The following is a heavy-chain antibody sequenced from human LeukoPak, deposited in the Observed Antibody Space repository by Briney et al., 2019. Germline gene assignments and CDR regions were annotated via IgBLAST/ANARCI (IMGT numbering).Heavy chain of an antibody. J-gene: IGHJ4*02. CDR3: ARVGYGSGSRVDY. CDR2: INHSGST. Sequence: SETLSLTCAVYGGSFSGYYWSWIRQPPGKGLEWIGEINHSGSTNYNPSLKSRVTISVDTSKNQFSLKLSSVTAADTAVYYRARVGYGSGSRVDYWGQGTLVTVSS. D-gene: IGHD3-10*01. CDR1: GGSFSGYY. V-gene: IGHV4-34*01.